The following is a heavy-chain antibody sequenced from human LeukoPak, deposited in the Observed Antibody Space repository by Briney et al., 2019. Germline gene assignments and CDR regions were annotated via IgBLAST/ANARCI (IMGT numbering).Heavy chain of an antibody. Sequence: SETLSLTCTVSGGSISNRNWWSWVRQSPGKGLEWIGYIYYSGSTNYNPSLKSRVTISVDTSKNQFSLKLSSVTAADTAVYYCARGLEQVSNDYWGQGTLVTVSS. CDR3: ARGLEQVSNDY. J-gene: IGHJ4*02. D-gene: IGHD5-12*01. V-gene: IGHV4-4*02. CDR2: IYYSGST. CDR1: GGSISNRNW.